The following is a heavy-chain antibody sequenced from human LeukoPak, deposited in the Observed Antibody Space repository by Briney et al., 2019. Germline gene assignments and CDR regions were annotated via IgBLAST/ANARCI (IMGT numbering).Heavy chain of an antibody. J-gene: IGHJ4*02. CDR2: ISYIDVET. D-gene: IGHD5-24*01. CDR3: ATRTRDGFNTPIDF. Sequence: PGGSLRLSCAASGFTLSNYAMNWVRQAPGKGLEWVSGISYIDVETYYADSVKGRFTISSDNSMNTLYLQMNSLTVEDTAVYYCATRTRDGFNTPIDFWGQGTLVTVS. CDR1: GFTLSNYA. V-gene: IGHV3-23*01.